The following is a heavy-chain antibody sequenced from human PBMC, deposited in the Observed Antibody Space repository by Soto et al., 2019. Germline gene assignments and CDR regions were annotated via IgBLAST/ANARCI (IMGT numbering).Heavy chain of an antibody. CDR2: TFYRSKWYN. J-gene: IGHJ6*02. D-gene: IGHD1-26*01. Sequence: SQTLSLTCAISGDSVSSNSSAWSWIRQSPSRGLEWLGRTFYRSKWYNDYAVSVKGRITINPDTSKNLFSLQLNSVTPEDTAVYYCAKEGGNHYYYYAMDVWGQGTTVTVSS. CDR3: AKEGGNHYYYYAMDV. CDR1: GDSVSSNSSA. V-gene: IGHV6-1*01.